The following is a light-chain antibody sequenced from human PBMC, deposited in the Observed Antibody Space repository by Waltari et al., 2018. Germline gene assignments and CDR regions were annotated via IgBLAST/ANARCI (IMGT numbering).Light chain of an antibody. CDR1: SSDVGRYNY. V-gene: IGLV2-14*01. CDR3: SSFTGSDTHV. Sequence: QSALTQPASVSGSPGQSITISCTGTSSDVGRYNYVSWYQQHPGKAPKLMIYEVSHRHSGVSNRFSGAKSGNTASLTISGLQAEDEADYYCSSFTGSDTHVFGTGTKVTVL. CDR2: EVS. J-gene: IGLJ1*01.